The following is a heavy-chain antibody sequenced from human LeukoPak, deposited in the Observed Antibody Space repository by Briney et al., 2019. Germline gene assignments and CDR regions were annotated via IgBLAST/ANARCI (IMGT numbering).Heavy chain of an antibody. Sequence: SGGSLGLSCAASGFTFDDYGMSWVRQAPGKGLEWVSGINWNGGSTGYADSVKGRFTISRDNAKNSLYLQMNSLRAEDTALYYCARDKGTIFGVVITWYFDYWGQGTLVTVSS. CDR1: GFTFDDYG. CDR2: INWNGGST. CDR3: ARDKGTIFGVVITWYFDY. J-gene: IGHJ4*02. D-gene: IGHD3-3*01. V-gene: IGHV3-20*04.